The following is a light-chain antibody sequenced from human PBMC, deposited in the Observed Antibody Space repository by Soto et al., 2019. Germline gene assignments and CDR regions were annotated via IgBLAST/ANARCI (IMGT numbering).Light chain of an antibody. CDR2: DVN. CDR3: CSYAGSYSYA. V-gene: IGLV2-11*01. CDR1: SSDVGGFNS. Sequence: QSALTQPRSVSGSPGQSVTISCTGTSSDVGGFNSVSWYQQHPGKAPKLMIYDVNKRPSGVPDRSSGSKSGSTASLTISGLQAEDEADYYCCSYAGSYSYAFATGTKVTLL. J-gene: IGLJ1*01.